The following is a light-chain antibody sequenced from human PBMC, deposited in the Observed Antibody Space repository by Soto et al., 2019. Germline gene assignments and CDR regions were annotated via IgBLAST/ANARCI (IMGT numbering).Light chain of an antibody. Sequence: LSASVGDRVTLTCRASQSVSDWLAWYQQKPGKAPKLLIYDASTLETGVPSRFSGSGSQTEFTLTITSLQPDDFATYFCQQYNTVGITFGPGTKVDIK. CDR3: QQYNTVGIT. V-gene: IGKV1-5*01. CDR2: DAS. J-gene: IGKJ3*01. CDR1: QSVSDW.